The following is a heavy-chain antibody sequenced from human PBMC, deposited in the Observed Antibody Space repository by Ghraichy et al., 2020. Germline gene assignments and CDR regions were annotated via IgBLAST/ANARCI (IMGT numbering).Heavy chain of an antibody. CDR1: GGSISSGGYY. Sequence: TLSLTCTVSGGSISSGGYYWSWIRQHPGKGLEWIGYIYYSGSTYYNPSLKSRVTISVDTSKNQFSLKLSSVTAADTAVYYCARDLDSRDAFDIWGQGTMVTVSS. CDR2: IYYSGST. CDR3: ARDLDSRDAFDI. D-gene: IGHD3-22*01. J-gene: IGHJ3*02. V-gene: IGHV4-31*03.